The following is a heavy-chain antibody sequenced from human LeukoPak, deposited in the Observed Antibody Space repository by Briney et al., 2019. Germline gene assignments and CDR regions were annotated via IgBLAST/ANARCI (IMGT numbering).Heavy chain of an antibody. CDR3: AKRSGVYSDNSGVFDY. Sequence: PGGSLRLSCAASGFTFSSYAMHWVRQAPGKGLEWVSGISGSGISRGYADSVKGRFTISRDNSKNTVLLQMDSLRAEDTAIYYCAKRSGVYSDNSGVFDYWGQGSLVTVSS. D-gene: IGHD4-11*01. CDR2: ISGSGISR. V-gene: IGHV3-23*01. J-gene: IGHJ4*02. CDR1: GFTFSSYA.